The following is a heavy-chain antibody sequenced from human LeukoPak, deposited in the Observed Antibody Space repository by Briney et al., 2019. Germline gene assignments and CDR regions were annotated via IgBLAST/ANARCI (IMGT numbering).Heavy chain of an antibody. Sequence: PGGSLRLSCAASGFSFSSYWMHWVRQAPGKGLVWVSRINSDGSSTTYADFVKGRSSISRDNAKNTLYLHMNSLRAEDTGVYYCARAVRAHPPADFWGQGTLVTVSS. CDR1: GFSFSSYW. D-gene: IGHD3-3*01. V-gene: IGHV3-74*01. J-gene: IGHJ4*02. CDR3: ARAVRAHPPADF. CDR2: INSDGSST.